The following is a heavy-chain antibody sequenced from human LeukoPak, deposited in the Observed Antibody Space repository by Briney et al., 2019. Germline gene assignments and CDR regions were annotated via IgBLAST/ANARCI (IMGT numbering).Heavy chain of an antibody. CDR1: GFTFSSYS. V-gene: IGHV3-21*01. Sequence: GRSLRLSCAASGFTFSSYSMDWVHQAPGKGLEWVSSISSSSSYIYYADSVKGRFTISRDNAKNSLYLQMNSLRAEDTAVYYCASWDYYDSSGYYPSDYWGQGTLVTVSS. D-gene: IGHD3-22*01. CDR2: ISSSSSYI. CDR3: ASWDYYDSSGYYPSDY. J-gene: IGHJ4*02.